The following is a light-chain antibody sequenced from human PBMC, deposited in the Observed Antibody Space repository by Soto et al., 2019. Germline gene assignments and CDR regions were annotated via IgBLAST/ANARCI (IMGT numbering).Light chain of an antibody. CDR1: SSDVGGYNY. V-gene: IGLV2-14*01. CDR2: DVS. J-gene: IGLJ1*01. CDR3: TSYTSSSPNV. Sequence: QSVLTQPASVSGSPGQSITISCTGTSSDVGGYNYVSWYQQHPGKAPKLMIYDVSNRPSGVSNRFSGSKSGNTASLTISGLQAEDEADYYSTSYTSSSPNVFGTGTKLTVL.